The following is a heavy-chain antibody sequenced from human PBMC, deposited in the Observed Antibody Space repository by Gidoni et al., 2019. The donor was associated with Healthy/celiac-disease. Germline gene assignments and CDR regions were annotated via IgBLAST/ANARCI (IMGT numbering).Heavy chain of an antibody. CDR2: IGYDESNK. V-gene: IGHV3-33*01. CDR1: GFTFSSYG. Sequence: QVQLVESGGGVVQPGRSLRLSCAASGFTFSSYGMHWVSQAPGKGLEWVAVIGYDESNKYYADSVKGRVTISRDNSKDMLYRQMNSLRAEDTALYYCARAFAIAAASSYFDYWGQGTLVTVSA. J-gene: IGHJ4*02. CDR3: ARAFAIAAASSYFDY. D-gene: IGHD6-13*01.